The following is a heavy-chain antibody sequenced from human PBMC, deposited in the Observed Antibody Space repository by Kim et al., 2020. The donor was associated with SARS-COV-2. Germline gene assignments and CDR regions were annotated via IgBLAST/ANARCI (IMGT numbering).Heavy chain of an antibody. CDR1: GFTFSGSA. CDR3: TRPGRDTTGTYYYYYMDV. V-gene: IGHV3-73*01. J-gene: IGHJ6*03. Sequence: GGSLRLSCAASGFTFSGSAMHWVRQASGKGLEWVGRIRSKANSYATAYAASVKGRFTISRDDSKNTAYLQMNSLKTEDTAVYYCTRPGRDTTGTYYYYYMDVWGKGTTVTVSS. D-gene: IGHD1-1*01. CDR2: IRSKANSYAT.